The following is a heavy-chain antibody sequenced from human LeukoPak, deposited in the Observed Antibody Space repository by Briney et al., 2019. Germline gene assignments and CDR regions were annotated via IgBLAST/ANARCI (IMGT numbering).Heavy chain of an antibody. CDR2: INHSGST. D-gene: IGHD5-24*01. J-gene: IGHJ4*02. CDR1: GGSFSGYY. CDR3: ARGWRWLQRGAPFHY. V-gene: IGHV4-34*01. Sequence: SETLSLTCAVYGGSFSGYYWSWIRQPPGKGLEWIGEINHSGSTNYNPSLKSRVTISVDTSKNQFSLELSSVTAADTAVYYCARGWRWLQRGAPFHYWGQGTLVTVSS.